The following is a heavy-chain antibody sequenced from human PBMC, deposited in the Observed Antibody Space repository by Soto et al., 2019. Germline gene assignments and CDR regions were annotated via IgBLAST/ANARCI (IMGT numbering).Heavy chain of an antibody. CDR3: ARVLRGVVNWLDP. J-gene: IGHJ5*02. CDR2: IATYNSNR. D-gene: IGHD3-10*01. V-gene: IGHV1-18*01. CDR1: GDTFTNFR. Sequence: HLVQSRPEVKKPGASITVSCKTSGDTFTNFRLSWVRQAPGQGLEWMGWIATYNSNRNYAQKFQGRLTLTTDTSTCTAYMELKSLGYDDTAVYYCARVLRGVVNWLDPCGQGTLVTVSS.